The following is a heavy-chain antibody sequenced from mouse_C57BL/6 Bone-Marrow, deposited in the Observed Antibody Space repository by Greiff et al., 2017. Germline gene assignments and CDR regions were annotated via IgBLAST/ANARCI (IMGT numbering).Heavy chain of an antibody. D-gene: IGHD2-1*01. V-gene: IGHV1-61*01. CDR2: IYPSDSET. J-gene: IGHJ4*01. CDR1: GYTFTSYW. CDR3: ARRICLPSMDY. Sequence: QVQLQQPGAELVRPGSSVKLSCKASGYTFTSYWMDWVKQRPGQGLEWIGNIYPSDSETHYNQKFKDKATLTVDKSSSTAYMQLSSLTSEDSAVYYCARRICLPSMDYWGQGTSVTVAS.